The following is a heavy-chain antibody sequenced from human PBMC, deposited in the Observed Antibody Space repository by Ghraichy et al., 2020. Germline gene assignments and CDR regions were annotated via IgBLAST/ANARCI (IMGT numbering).Heavy chain of an antibody. CDR3: ASSYSGSYDWFDP. CDR2: IYYSGST. Sequence: GSLSLTCTVSGGSISSSSYYWGWIRQPPGKGLEWIGSIYYSGSTYYNPSLKSRVTISVDTSKNQFSLKLSSVTAADTAVYYCASSYSGSYDWFDPWGQGTLVTVSS. D-gene: IGHD1-26*01. V-gene: IGHV4-39*01. CDR1: GGSISSSSYY. J-gene: IGHJ5*02.